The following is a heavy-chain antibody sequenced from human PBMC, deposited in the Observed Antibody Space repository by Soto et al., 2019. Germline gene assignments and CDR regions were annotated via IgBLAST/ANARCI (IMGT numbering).Heavy chain of an antibody. Sequence: XSVKVSCKASGYTFTSYDINWVRQATGQGLEWMGWMNPNSGNTGYAQKFQGRVTMTRNTSISTAYMELSSLRSEDTAVYYCARGGGYCSGGRCYYDYYYGMDVWGQGTTGTVSS. CDR3: ARGGGYCSGGRCYYDYYYGMDV. J-gene: IGHJ6*02. CDR2: MNPNSGNT. CDR1: GYTFTSYD. V-gene: IGHV1-8*01. D-gene: IGHD2-15*01.